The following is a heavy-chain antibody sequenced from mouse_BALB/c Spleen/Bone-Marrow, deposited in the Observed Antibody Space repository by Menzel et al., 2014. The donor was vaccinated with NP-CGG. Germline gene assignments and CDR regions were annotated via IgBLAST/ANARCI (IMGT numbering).Heavy chain of an antibody. J-gene: IGHJ4*01. CDR2: IDPANGNT. CDR3: ARYYYGSSYAMDY. V-gene: IGHV14-3*02. Sequence: EVQLQQSGAELVKPGASVKLSCTASGFNIKDTYMHWVKQRPEQGLEWIGRIDPANGNTKYDPKFQGKATITADTSSNTAYLQLSSLTSGDTAVYYCARYYYGSSYAMDYWGQGTSVTVSS. CDR1: GFNIKDTY. D-gene: IGHD1-1*01.